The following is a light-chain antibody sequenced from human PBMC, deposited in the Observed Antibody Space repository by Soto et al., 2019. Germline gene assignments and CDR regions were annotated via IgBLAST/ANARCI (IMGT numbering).Light chain of an antibody. CDR2: AAS. J-gene: IGKJ1*01. Sequence: EIVMTQFPATLSVSPGESATLSCRASQSVGTKLGWFQHKPGQAPRLLIYAASIRATGIPDRFSGSGSGTEFTLTISSLQSEDFAVYYCQQYNNWPRTFGQGTKVDIK. CDR1: QSVGTK. V-gene: IGKV3-15*01. CDR3: QQYNNWPRT.